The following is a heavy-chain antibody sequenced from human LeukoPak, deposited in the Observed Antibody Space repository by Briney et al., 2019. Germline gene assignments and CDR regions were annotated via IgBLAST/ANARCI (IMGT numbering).Heavy chain of an antibody. CDR1: GYEFTNYW. CDR3: ARHEAGGSVSYFPLDY. Sequence: GASLKISCKGSGYEFTNYWIAWVRQTPGKGLEWMGIIYPSDSLTRYNPSFEGQVTMSADKSINTAYLQWVSLQASDTAMYYCARHEAGGSVSYFPLDYWGQGTLVTVSS. CDR2: IYPSDSLT. D-gene: IGHD3-10*01. J-gene: IGHJ4*02. V-gene: IGHV5-51*01.